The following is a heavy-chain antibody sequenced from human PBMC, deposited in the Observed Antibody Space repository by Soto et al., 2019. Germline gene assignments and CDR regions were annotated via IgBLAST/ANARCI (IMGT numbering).Heavy chain of an antibody. V-gene: IGHV4-34*01. Sequence: SETLSLACAVYGGSFSGNYWTWIRQPPGKGLEWIAEINHSGSSNYNPTLRSRVTISIDTAKNQFSLRLSSVTAADTAVYYCARGSVPSRGVFGYWAERTQDTVSS. CDR1: GGSFSGNY. D-gene: IGHD3-10*01. J-gene: IGHJ4*02. CDR3: ARGSVPSRGVFGY. CDR2: INHSGSS.